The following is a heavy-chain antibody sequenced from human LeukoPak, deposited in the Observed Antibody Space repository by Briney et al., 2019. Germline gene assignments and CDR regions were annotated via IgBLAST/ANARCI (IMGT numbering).Heavy chain of an antibody. CDR2: ISVKNGDT. V-gene: IGHV1-18*01. Sequence: GASVKVSPKASGYEASAYIVPKYGINWVRQAPGQGLEWMGWISVKNGDTKYAQKIQDRVTMTTDTPTRTVYMELRSLRSDDTAAYYCARLKFGVNSSDRWGQGTLVTVSS. CDR1: GYEASAYIVPKYG. J-gene: IGHJ4*02. CDR3: ARLKFGVNSSDR. D-gene: IGHD4-23*01.